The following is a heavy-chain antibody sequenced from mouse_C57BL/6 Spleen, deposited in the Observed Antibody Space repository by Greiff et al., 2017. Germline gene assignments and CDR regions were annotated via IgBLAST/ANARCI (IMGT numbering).Heavy chain of an antibody. CDR1: GYSITSGYY. V-gene: IGHV3-6*01. CDR2: ISYDGSN. Sequence: ESGPGLVKPSQSLSLTCSVTGYSITSGYYWNWIRQFPGNKLEWMGYISYDGSNNYNPSLKNRISITRDTSKNQFFLKLNSVTTEDTATXYCARREAYYAMDYWGQGTSVTVSS. J-gene: IGHJ4*01. CDR3: ARREAYYAMDY.